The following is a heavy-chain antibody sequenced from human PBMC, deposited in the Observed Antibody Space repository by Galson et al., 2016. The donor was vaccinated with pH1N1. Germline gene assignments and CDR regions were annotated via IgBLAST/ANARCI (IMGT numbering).Heavy chain of an antibody. J-gene: IGHJ4*02. CDR2: VSHSGNT. V-gene: IGHV4-38-2*01. D-gene: IGHD1-26*01. CDR3: VRHFEEFIGSCFDF. Sequence: ETLSLPCAVSGDSIGRHYNCGWVRQPPGKGLEWIGSVSHSGNTSYNPSLKSLVTIFIDTPKNQCSLNLTSVTAADIAVYYCVRHFEEFIGSCFDFWGQGALVSVSS. CDR1: GDSIGRHYN.